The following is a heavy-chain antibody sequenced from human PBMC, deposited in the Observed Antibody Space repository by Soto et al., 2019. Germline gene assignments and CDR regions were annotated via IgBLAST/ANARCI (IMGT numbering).Heavy chain of an antibody. CDR3: ARMGYCTNGVCPARAFDI. V-gene: IGHV4-34*01. CDR2: INHSGST. Sequence: PSETLSLTCAVYGGSFSGYYWSWIRQPPGKGLEWSGEINHSGSTNYNPSLKSRVTISVDTSKNQFSLKLSSVTAADTAVYYCARMGYCTNGVCPARAFDIWGQGTMVTVSS. J-gene: IGHJ3*02. D-gene: IGHD2-8*01. CDR1: GGSFSGYY.